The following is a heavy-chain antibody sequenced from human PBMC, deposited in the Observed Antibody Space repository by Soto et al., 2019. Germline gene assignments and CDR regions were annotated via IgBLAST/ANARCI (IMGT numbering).Heavy chain of an antibody. CDR2: ITHRGST. CDR3: ARGGAHAKSGSGIYQFGYGLDF. V-gene: IGHV4-34*02. CDR1: GESFGGYD. J-gene: IGHJ6*02. Sequence: QVQLQQWGAGLLKPSETLSLTCDVSGESFGGYDWSWIRQSPGKGLEWIGDITHRGSTNYNPSLKSRVTLSVDTSKRQFSLKLSSVTAADTAVYYCARGGAHAKSGSGIYQFGYGLDFWGQVTTVTVSS. D-gene: IGHD1-26*01.